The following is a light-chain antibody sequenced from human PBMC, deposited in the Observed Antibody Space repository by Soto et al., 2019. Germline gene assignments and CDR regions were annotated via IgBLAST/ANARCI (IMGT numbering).Light chain of an antibody. CDR2: DVS. V-gene: IGLV2-14*01. CDR1: SSDVGGYNY. Sequence: QSALTQPASVSGSPGQSITISCTGTSSDVGGYNYVSWYQQHPGKAPKLMIYDVSIRPSGVSNRFSGPKSGNTASLTISGLQAEDEADYYCSSYTSSSTLDVFGTGTKLTVL. J-gene: IGLJ1*01. CDR3: SSYTSSSTLDV.